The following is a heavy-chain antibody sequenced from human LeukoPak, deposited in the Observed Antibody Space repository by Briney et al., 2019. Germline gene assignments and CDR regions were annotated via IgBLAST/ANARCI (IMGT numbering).Heavy chain of an antibody. CDR2: IYHSGST. V-gene: IGHV4-38-2*02. Sequence: PSETLSLTCTVSGYSISSGYYWGWIRQPPGKGLEWIGSIYHSGSTYYNSALKSRVTISVDTPKNQFSLKLSSVTAADTAVYYCARQFFCGYSYAKYWGQGTLVTVSS. D-gene: IGHD5-18*01. CDR1: GYSISSGYY. CDR3: ARQFFCGYSYAKY. J-gene: IGHJ4*02.